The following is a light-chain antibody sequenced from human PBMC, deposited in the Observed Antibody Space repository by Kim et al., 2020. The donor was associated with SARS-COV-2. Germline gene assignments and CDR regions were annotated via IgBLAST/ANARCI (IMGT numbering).Light chain of an antibody. CDR2: AAS. Sequence: LSPGERATLSCRASQSVSSYLAWYQQRPGQAPRLIIYAASTRATGIPDRFSGSVSGTDFTLTISRLEPEDFAVYYCQQYGGTPRTFGQGTKVDIK. V-gene: IGKV3-20*01. CDR3: QQYGGTPRT. CDR1: QSVSSY. J-gene: IGKJ1*01.